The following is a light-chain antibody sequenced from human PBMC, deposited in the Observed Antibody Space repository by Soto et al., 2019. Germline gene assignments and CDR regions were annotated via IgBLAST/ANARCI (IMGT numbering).Light chain of an antibody. CDR1: QNVKYY. J-gene: IGKJ4*01. CDR2: DTS. CDR3: HQRGDWPT. Sequence: EIVVTQSPATLSLFPGDRATLSCRTSQNVKYYLAWYQQKPGQAPRLLIYDTSKRATGIPARFSGSGSGTDFTLPISSLEPEDFAVYYCHQRGDWPTFGGGTKVEIK. V-gene: IGKV3-11*01.